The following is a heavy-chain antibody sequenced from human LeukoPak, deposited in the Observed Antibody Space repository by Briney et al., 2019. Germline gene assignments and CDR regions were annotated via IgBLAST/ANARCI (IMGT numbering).Heavy chain of an antibody. V-gene: IGHV3-30*18. CDR1: GFTFSSYG. J-gene: IGHJ4*02. CDR3: AKGTGIQLWSLFDY. D-gene: IGHD5-18*01. Sequence: GGSLRLSCAASGFTFSSYGMHWVRQAPGKGLEWVAVISYDGSNKYYADSVKGRFTISRDNSKNTLYLQMNSLRAEDTAVYYCAKGTGIQLWSLFDYWGQGTLVTVSS. CDR2: ISYDGSNK.